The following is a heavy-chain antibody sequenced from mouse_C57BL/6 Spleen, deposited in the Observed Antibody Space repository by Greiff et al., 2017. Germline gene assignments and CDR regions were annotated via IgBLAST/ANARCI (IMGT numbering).Heavy chain of an antibody. D-gene: IGHD2-5*01. CDR2: IWSGGST. Sequence: QVQLKESGPGLVQPSQSLSITCTVSGFSLTSYGVHWVRQSPGKGLEWLGVIWSGGSTDYNAAFISRLSISKDNSKSQVFFKMHSLQADDTAIYYCARKLGIVTGYYYAMDYWGQGTSVTVSS. CDR1: GFSLTSYG. CDR3: ARKLGIVTGYYYAMDY. V-gene: IGHV2-2*01. J-gene: IGHJ4*01.